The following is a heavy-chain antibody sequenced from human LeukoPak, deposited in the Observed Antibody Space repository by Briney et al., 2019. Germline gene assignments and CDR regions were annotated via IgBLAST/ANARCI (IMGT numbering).Heavy chain of an antibody. D-gene: IGHD3-22*01. J-gene: IGHJ4*02. CDR2: IYYSGST. Sequence: PSETLSLTCTVSGDSISSYYWSWIRQPPGKGLEWIGYIYYSGSTNYNPSLKSRVTISVDTSKNQFSLKLSSVTAADTAVYYCASTGGYYDSSEIDYWGQGTLVTVSS. CDR1: GDSISSYY. CDR3: ASTGGYYDSSEIDY. V-gene: IGHV4-59*01.